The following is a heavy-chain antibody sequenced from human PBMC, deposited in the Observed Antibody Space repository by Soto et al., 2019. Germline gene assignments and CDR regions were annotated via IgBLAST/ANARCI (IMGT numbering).Heavy chain of an antibody. CDR3: ARWDLRGSGTEGAY. CDR1: GFTFSSYA. CDR2: ISYDGSNK. D-gene: IGHD6-19*01. Sequence: HPGRSLRLSCAASGFTFSSYAMHWARQAPGKGLEWVAVISYDGSNKYYADSVKGRLTISRDNSKHTLYLQMNSLRAEDTAVYYCARWDLRGSGTEGAYGGQGTLGTVSP. V-gene: IGHV3-30-3*01. J-gene: IGHJ4*02.